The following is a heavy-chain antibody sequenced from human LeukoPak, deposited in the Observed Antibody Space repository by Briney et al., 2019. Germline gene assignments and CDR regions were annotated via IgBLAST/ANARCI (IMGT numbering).Heavy chain of an antibody. V-gene: IGHV4-4*02. CDR2: IFHSGST. CDR1: GGSISGGNW. D-gene: IGHD4-17*01. CDR3: AREVGGDFDALDY. J-gene: IGHJ4*02. Sequence: PSGTLSLTCAVSGGSISGGNWWSWVRQPPGKGLQWIGEIFHSGSTNYNPSLKSRVTISVDNSKNQLSLTLTSVTAADTAVYYCAREVGGDFDALDYWGQGTLVTVSS.